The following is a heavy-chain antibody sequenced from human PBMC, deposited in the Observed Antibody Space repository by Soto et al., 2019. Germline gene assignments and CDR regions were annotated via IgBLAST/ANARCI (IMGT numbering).Heavy chain of an antibody. V-gene: IGHV4-39*01. CDR3: VKQAVGSMSSE. CDR2: ISLGGTT. Sequence: SETLSLTRAVSGAPISSLTYYWVWIRQPPGKGLEWIASISLGGTTYYSPSLKSRLTASLDTSNNQVSLILSSVTVTDTAVYFCVKQAVGSMSSEWGPGTLVTVSS. D-gene: IGHD6-6*01. J-gene: IGHJ4*02. CDR1: GAPISSLTYY.